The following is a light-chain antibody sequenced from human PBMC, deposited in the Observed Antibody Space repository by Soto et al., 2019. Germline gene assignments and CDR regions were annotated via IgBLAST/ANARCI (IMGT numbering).Light chain of an antibody. CDR1: SGHSSYV. J-gene: IGLJ2*01. CDR3: QTWGTGIQV. CDR2: LNSDGSH. Sequence: QLVLTQSPSASASLGASVKLTYTLSSGHSSYVIAWHQQQPEKGPRYLMKLNSDGSHSKGDGIPDRFSGSSSGAERYLTISSLQSEDEADYYCQTWGTGIQVFGGGTKLTVL. V-gene: IGLV4-69*02.